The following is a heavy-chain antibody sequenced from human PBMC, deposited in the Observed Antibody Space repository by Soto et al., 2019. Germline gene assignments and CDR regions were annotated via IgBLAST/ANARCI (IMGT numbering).Heavy chain of an antibody. CDR2: IYHGGSS. J-gene: IGHJ4*02. CDR3: ANRVDVLAPWN. D-gene: IGHD3-9*01. Sequence: SETLSLTCAVSGYSISGGFYWVWIRQPPGKGLEWIGSIYHGGSSYFNPSLKSRATISMDTSENQFSLKLTSVTAADTAIYFCANRVDVLAPWNWGQGTLVTVSS. V-gene: IGHV4-38-2*01. CDR1: GYSISGGFY.